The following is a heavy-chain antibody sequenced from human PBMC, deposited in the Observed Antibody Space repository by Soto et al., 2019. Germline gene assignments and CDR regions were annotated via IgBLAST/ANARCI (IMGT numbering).Heavy chain of an antibody. CDR1: GFTFDDYG. D-gene: IGHD3-22*01. CDR2: ISGNKMTT. V-gene: IGHV3-23*01. CDR3: ARNYYDSSGYQGSLDY. Sequence: GGSLRLSCAASGFTFDDYGMSWVRQTPQKTLEWVASISGNKMTTFYPDSVKGRFFISRDNSKNTLYLQMNSLRAEDTAVYYCARNYYDSSGYQGSLDYWGQGTLVTVSS. J-gene: IGHJ4*02.